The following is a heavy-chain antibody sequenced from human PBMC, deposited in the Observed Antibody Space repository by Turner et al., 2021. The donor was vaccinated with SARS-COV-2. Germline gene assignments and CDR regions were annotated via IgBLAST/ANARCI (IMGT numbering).Heavy chain of an antibody. CDR1: GLTFSSYW. D-gene: IGHD6-13*01. CDR3: AKMASSSWYFDY. CDR2: IKKDGSEK. J-gene: IGHJ4*02. V-gene: IGHV3-7*03. Sequence: EVHLVESGGGLVQPGGSLRPSCAASGLTFSSYWMSWVGQAPGRGLEWVANIKKDGSEKFYVDSVKGRFTISRNNAKNSLYLQKNSLRAEDTAVYYCAKMASSSWYFDYWGQGTLVTVSS.